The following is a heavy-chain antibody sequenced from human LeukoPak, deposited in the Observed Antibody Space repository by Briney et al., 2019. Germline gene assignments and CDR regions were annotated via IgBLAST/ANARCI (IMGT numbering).Heavy chain of an antibody. CDR2: ISYDGSNK. CDR3: ATYSCTHANCYMFDY. Sequence: GGSLRLSCAASGFTFSSYGMHWVRQAPGKGLEWVAVISYDGSNKYYADSVKGRFTISRDNSKNTLYLQMNSLRDEDTAVYHCATYSCTHANCYMFDYWGQGTLVTVSS. CDR1: GFTFSSYG. D-gene: IGHD2-21*01. J-gene: IGHJ4*02. V-gene: IGHV3-30*03.